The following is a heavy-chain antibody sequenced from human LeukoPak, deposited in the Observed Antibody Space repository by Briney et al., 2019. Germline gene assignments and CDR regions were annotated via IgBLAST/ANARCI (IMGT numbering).Heavy chain of an antibody. V-gene: IGHV1-2*06. J-gene: IGHJ5*02. CDR3: ERAPVYYYDSSGYPYNWFDP. CDR1: GYTFTGYY. Sequence: ASVKVSCKASGYTFTGYYMHLVRLAPGPGLEWMGRINPNSGGTNYVQKFQGRVTMTRDTSISTAYMELSRLSSDDTAVYYCERAPVYYYDSSGYPYNWFDPWGQGTLVTVSS. CDR2: INPNSGGT. D-gene: IGHD3-22*01.